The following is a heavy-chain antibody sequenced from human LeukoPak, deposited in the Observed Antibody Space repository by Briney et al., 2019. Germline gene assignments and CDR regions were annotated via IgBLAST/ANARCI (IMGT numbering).Heavy chain of an antibody. Sequence: SETLSLTCAVYDGSFSGYYWSWIRRPPGKGLEWIGEINHSGSTNYNPSLKSRVTISVDTSKNQFSLKLSSVTAADTAVYYCARETQLEGFDYWGQGTLVTVSS. CDR1: DGSFSGYY. CDR3: ARETQLEGFDY. D-gene: IGHD6-6*01. CDR2: INHSGST. V-gene: IGHV4-34*01. J-gene: IGHJ4*02.